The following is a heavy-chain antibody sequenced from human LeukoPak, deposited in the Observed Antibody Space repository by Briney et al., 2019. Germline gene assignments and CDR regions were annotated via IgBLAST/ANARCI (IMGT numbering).Heavy chain of an antibody. CDR1: GYTFTSYD. Sequence: ASVKVSCKASGYTFTSYDINWVRQATGQGLEWMGWMNPNSGNTGYAQKFQGRVTMTRNTSIGTAYMELSSLRSEDTAVYYCARVPSQPRPMVRGVRRNWFDPWGQGTLVTVSS. J-gene: IGHJ5*02. CDR2: MNPNSGNT. V-gene: IGHV1-8*01. CDR3: ARVPSQPRPMVRGVRRNWFDP. D-gene: IGHD3-10*01.